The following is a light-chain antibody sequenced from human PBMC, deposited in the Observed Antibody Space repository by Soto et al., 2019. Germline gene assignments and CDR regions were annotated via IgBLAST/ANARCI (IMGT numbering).Light chain of an antibody. V-gene: IGKV1-5*03. CDR1: QTISSW. CDR3: QHYNSYSEA. CDR2: KAS. J-gene: IGKJ1*01. Sequence: IHVTQSASTLSGSVGDRVTITCRASQTISSWLAWYQQKQGKAPKLLIYKASTLKSGVPSRFSGSGYGTEFTLTISSLQTDDFATYYCQHYNSYSEAFGQGTKVDIK.